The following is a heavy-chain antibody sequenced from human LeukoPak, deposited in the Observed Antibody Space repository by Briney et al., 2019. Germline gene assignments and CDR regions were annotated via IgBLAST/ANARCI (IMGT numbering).Heavy chain of an antibody. CDR2: ISTGSNDI. Sequence: GGSLRLSCAGSGFTFRSYNMNWVRQAPGKGLEWVSYISTGSNDIFYADSVKGRFTISRDDAQSSLHLQMDSLRDEDTAVYYCARDGRSGPHFDSWGQGTLVTVSS. D-gene: IGHD1-1*01. V-gene: IGHV3-48*02. J-gene: IGHJ4*02. CDR1: GFTFRSYN. CDR3: ARDGRSGPHFDS.